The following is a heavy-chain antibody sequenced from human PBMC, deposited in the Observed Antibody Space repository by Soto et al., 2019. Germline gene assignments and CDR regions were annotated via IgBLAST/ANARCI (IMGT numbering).Heavy chain of an antibody. CDR2: IRSKAYGGTT. Sequence: PGGSLRLSCTASGFTFCDYAMIWFRQAPGKGLEWVGFIRSKAYGGTTEYAASVKGRFTISRDGSKSIAYLQMNSLKTEDTAVYYCTREEDIVVVPAAYNYYYGMDVWGQGTTVTVSS. CDR1: GFTFCDYA. D-gene: IGHD2-2*01. V-gene: IGHV3-49*01. J-gene: IGHJ6*02. CDR3: TREEDIVVVPAAYNYYYGMDV.